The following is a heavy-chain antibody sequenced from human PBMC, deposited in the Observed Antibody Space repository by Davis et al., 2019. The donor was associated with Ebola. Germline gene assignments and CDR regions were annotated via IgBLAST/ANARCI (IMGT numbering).Heavy chain of an antibody. CDR2: ISYDGSNK. CDR1: GFTFSSYA. D-gene: IGHD1-26*01. CDR3: ARDLGEWELLNAFDI. J-gene: IGHJ3*02. V-gene: IGHV3-30*04. Sequence: GGSLRLSCAASGFTFSSYAMHWVRQAPGKGLEWVAVISYDGSNKYYADSVKGRFTISRDNSKNTLYLQMNSLRAEDTAVYYCARDLGEWELLNAFDIWGQGTMVTVSS.